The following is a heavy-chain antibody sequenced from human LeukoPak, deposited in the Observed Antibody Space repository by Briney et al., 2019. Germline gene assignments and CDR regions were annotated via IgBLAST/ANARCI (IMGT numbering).Heavy chain of an antibody. CDR1: GFTFSSYG. J-gene: IGHJ4*02. CDR3: TAEQWLDDY. D-gene: IGHD6-19*01. Sequence: GGSLRLSCAASGFTFSSYGMHWVRQAPGKGLEWVGRIKSKTDGGTTDYAAPVKGRFTISRDDSKNTLYLQMNSLKTEDTAVYYCTAEQWLDDYWGQGTLVTVSS. V-gene: IGHV3-15*01. CDR2: IKSKTDGGTT.